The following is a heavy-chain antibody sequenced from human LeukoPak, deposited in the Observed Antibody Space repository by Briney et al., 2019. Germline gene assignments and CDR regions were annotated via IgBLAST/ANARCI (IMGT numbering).Heavy chain of an antibody. J-gene: IGHJ4*02. Sequence: PGGSLRLSCAASGFTFSSYGMHWVRQAPGKGLEWVAVISYDGSNKYYADSVEGRFTISRDNSKNTLYLQMNSLRAEDTAVYYCAKDCSGGSCYCFDYWGQGTLVTVSS. CDR1: GFTFSSYG. CDR3: AKDCSGGSCYCFDY. D-gene: IGHD2-15*01. V-gene: IGHV3-30*18. CDR2: ISYDGSNK.